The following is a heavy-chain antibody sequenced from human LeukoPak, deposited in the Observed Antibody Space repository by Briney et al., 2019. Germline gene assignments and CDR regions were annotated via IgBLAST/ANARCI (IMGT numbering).Heavy chain of an antibody. D-gene: IGHD4-17*01. CDR2: MSSSSSTT. V-gene: IGHV3-48*04. Sequence: GGSLRLSCAASGLKISYHNMNWVRQAPGKGLEWVSSMSSSSSTTSYADSVKGRFSISRDNAENSVFLQMNSLRAEDTGVYYCARLRVTTGGDYYYYYMDVWGKGTTVTVSS. CDR3: ARLRVTTGGDYYYYYMDV. CDR1: GLKISYHN. J-gene: IGHJ6*03.